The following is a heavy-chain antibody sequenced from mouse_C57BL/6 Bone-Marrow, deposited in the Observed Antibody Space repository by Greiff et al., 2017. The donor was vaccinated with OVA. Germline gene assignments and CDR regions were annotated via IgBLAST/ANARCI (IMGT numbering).Heavy chain of an antibody. D-gene: IGHD1-1*01. V-gene: IGHV5-6*01. CDR2: ISSGGSYT. Sequence: EVQVVESGGDLVKPGGSLKLSCAASGFTFSSYGMSWVRQTPDKRLEWVATISSGGSYTYYPDSVKGRFTISRDNAKNTLYLQMSSLKSEDTAMYYCARGGGATTVGFDYWGQGTTLTVSS. CDR1: GFTFSSYG. CDR3: ARGGGATTVGFDY. J-gene: IGHJ2*01.